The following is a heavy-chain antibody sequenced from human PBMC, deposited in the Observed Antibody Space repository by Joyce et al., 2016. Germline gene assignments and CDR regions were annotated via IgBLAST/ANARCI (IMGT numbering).Heavy chain of an antibody. J-gene: IGHJ6*02. D-gene: IGHD1-14*01. CDR1: GGDFSNYT. CDR3: ARGGTSSDHYFFYTLDV. Sequence: QVLLVQSGAPVKRPGSSLRVSCKSSGGDFSNYTVNWVRQAPGQRLGRMGGIIPFFGAAKYAEDFQGRVTLTAGQSTRTTYLGLSSLTSADTAVYYCARGGTSSDHYFFYTLDVWGPGTTVIVSS. CDR2: IIPFFGAA. V-gene: IGHV1-69*01.